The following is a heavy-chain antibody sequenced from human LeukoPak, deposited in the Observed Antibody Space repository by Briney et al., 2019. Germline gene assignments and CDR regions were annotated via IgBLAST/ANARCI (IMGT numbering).Heavy chain of an antibody. Sequence: ASVTVSCKSSGYTFTNYGISWVRQAPGQGLEWMGWISAYNGNTNYAQKLQGRVTMTTDTSTSTAYMELRSLRSDDTAVYYCARDLPASYSSSWPLDYWGQGTLVTVSS. CDR3: ARDLPASYSSSWPLDY. CDR2: ISAYNGNT. J-gene: IGHJ4*02. CDR1: GYTFTNYG. V-gene: IGHV1-18*01. D-gene: IGHD6-13*01.